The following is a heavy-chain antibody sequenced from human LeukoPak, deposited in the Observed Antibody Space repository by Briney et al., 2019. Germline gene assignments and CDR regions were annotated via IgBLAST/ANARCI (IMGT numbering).Heavy chain of an antibody. D-gene: IGHD6-6*01. Sequence: KPGESLKISCKGSGCSFTSYWIGWVRQMPGKGLEWMGIIYPGDSDTIYSPSFQGQVTISADKSISTAYLQWSSLKASDTAIYYCARRSSIATRLFDYWGQGTLVTVSS. J-gene: IGHJ4*02. CDR2: IYPGDSDT. V-gene: IGHV5-51*01. CDR1: GCSFTSYW. CDR3: ARRSSIATRLFDY.